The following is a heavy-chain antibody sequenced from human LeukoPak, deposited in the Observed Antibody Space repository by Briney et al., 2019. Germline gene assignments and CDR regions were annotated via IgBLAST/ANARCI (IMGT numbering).Heavy chain of an antibody. CDR1: GFTFSSYA. CDR3: ARGTVTISNAFDI. CDR2: IWYDGSNK. J-gene: IGHJ3*02. V-gene: IGHV3-33*08. Sequence: GGSLRLSCAASGFTFSSYAMRWVRQAPGKGLEWVAVIWYDGSNKYYADSVKGRFTISRDNSKNTLYLQMNSLRAEDTAVYYCARGTVTISNAFDIWGQGTMVTVSS. D-gene: IGHD3-9*01.